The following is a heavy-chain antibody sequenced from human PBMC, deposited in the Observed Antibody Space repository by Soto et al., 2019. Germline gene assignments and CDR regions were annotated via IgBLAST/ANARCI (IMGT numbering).Heavy chain of an antibody. CDR2: IKQDGSEK. D-gene: IGHD6-19*01. CDR3: VRDWSSGWPPNTWFDP. J-gene: IGHJ5*02. V-gene: IGHV3-7*03. Sequence: PGGSLRLSCAASGLTFSSYWMSWVRQAPGKGLEWVANIKQDGSEKYYVNSVKGRFTISRDNAKNSLYLQMNSLRAEDTAVYYCVRDWSSGWPPNTWFDPWGQGTLVTVSS. CDR1: GLTFSSYW.